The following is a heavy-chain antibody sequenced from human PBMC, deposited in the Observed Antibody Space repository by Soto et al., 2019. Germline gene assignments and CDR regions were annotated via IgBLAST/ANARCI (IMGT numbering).Heavy chain of an antibody. J-gene: IGHJ4*02. V-gene: IGHV3-30*03. D-gene: IGHD6-6*01. CDR1: GFTFSNDA. CDR2: ITYDGFTQ. Sequence: GGSLRLSCAASGFTFSNDAMHWVRQAPGKGLEWVAVITYDGFTQNYADSVRGRLTVSRDNSKSTLSLQMNSLRPDDTAVYYCGRGPFSSSYIDYWGQGTLVTVSS. CDR3: GRGPFSSSYIDY.